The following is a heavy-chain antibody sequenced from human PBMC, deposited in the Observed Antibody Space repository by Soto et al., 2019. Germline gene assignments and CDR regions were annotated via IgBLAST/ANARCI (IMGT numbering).Heavy chain of an antibody. CDR2: ISSIGST. J-gene: IGHJ6*02. CDR3: ARGLVIRPYYYHGMDV. D-gene: IGHD3-9*01. V-gene: IGHV4-30-4*01. CDR1: GGSISSGDYF. Sequence: QVQLQESGPGLVKPSQTLSLTCTVSGGSISSGDYFWSWIRQSPGNGLEGIGYISSIGSTYYNPSLKSRVSVSRDTSKNQFSLKLSSVTTTDTAVYYCARGLVIRPYYYHGMDVWGQGTTVTVSS.